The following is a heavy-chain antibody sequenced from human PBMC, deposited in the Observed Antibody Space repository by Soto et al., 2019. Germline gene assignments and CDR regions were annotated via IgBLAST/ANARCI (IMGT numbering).Heavy chain of an antibody. D-gene: IGHD3-10*01. J-gene: IGHJ4*02. CDR3: ARDPGGSGSYYYFDY. Sequence: GASVKVSCKASGFTFTSSAVQWVRQARGQRLEWIGWIVVGSGNTNYAQKFQERVTITRDMSTSTAYMELSRLRSDDTAVYYCARDPGGSGSYYYFDYWGQGTLVTVSS. CDR2: IVVGSGNT. CDR1: GFTFTSSA. V-gene: IGHV1-58*01.